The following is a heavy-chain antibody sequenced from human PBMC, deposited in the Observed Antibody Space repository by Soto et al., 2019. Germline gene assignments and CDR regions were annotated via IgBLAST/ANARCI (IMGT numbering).Heavy chain of an antibody. V-gene: IGHV3-23*01. CDR2: ISGSGETT. D-gene: IGHD6-25*01. Sequence: GLPRRLRCAVAGVIICRYAVSRVSQTPRKGLEWVSAISGSGETTYYADSVKGRFIIARDNSKNTVYLHMNSLRAEDAAIYYCAKFFVATGGSGGWPWHFDSWGQGALVTVSS. CDR1: GVIICRYA. J-gene: IGHJ4*02. CDR3: AKFFVATGGSGGWPWHFDS.